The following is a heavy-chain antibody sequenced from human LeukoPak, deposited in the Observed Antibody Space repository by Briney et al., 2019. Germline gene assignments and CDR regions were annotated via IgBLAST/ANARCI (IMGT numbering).Heavy chain of an antibody. CDR1: GFTFSGSA. CDR3: TGDNFDSSVKFDY. Sequence: GESLKLSCVVSGFTFSGSAVHWVRQASGKGLEWVGRIRSKANNYATAYAASVKGRFTISRDDSKNTAYLQMNSLKTEDTAVYYCTGDNFDSSVKFDYWGQGTLVTVSS. D-gene: IGHD3-22*01. J-gene: IGHJ4*02. V-gene: IGHV3-73*01. CDR2: IRSKANNYAT.